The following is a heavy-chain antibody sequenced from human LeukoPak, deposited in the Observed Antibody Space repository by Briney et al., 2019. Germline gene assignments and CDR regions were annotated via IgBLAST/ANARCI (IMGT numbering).Heavy chain of an antibody. V-gene: IGHV4-38-2*02. Sequence: KASETLSLTCTVSGYAIHSDYYWGWIRQPPGKGLEWIGNIYHSGSTYYSPSLESRVTISVDTSNQFSLKLSSVTAADTAVYYCARGSMVRGVITPFVYWGQGTLVTVSP. CDR2: IYHSGST. CDR1: GYAIHSDYY. CDR3: ARGSMVRGVITPFVY. J-gene: IGHJ4*02. D-gene: IGHD3-10*01.